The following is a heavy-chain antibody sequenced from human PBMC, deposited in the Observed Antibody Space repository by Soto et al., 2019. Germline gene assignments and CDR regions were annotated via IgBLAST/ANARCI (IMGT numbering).Heavy chain of an antibody. Sequence: SETLSLTCTVSGGSVNSDIYSWSWIRHPPGRGLEWIGYIYYTGSTNYNPSLKSRVTISVDTSRNQFSLKLTSLTAADTAVYYCAREFSTSPEAFDAWGQGILVTVSS. J-gene: IGHJ4*02. CDR2: IYYTGST. V-gene: IGHV4-61*01. CDR3: AREFSTSPEAFDA. D-gene: IGHD6-6*01. CDR1: GGSVNSDIYS.